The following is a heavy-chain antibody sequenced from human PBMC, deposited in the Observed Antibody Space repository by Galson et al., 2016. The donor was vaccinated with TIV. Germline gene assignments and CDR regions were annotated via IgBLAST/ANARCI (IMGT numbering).Heavy chain of an antibody. V-gene: IGHV2-5*02. CDR1: GFSLNSNGVG. CDR2: IYWDNDE. J-gene: IGHJ4*02. CDR3: AHRRRDNGVWYTLDY. D-gene: IGHD2-8*01. Sequence: PALVKPTQTLTLTCTFSGFSLNSNGVGVGWIRQPPGKALEWLALIYWDNDERYSPSLKNRLTISKDPSKNQVVLRMTSMDPVDTATYYCAHRRRDNGVWYTLDYWGQGILVTVSS.